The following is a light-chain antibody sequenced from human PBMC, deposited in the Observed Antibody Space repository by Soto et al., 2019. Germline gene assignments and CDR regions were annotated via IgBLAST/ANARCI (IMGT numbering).Light chain of an antibody. CDR3: QQYGWT. V-gene: IGKV3-20*01. Sequence: EIVLTQSPGTLSLSPGERATLSCRASQSVSSSYLAWYQQKPGQAPRLLIYGASSRATGIPDRFSGSGSGTDFTLTISRLEAEDFAVYYCQQYGWTFAQGTKVEIK. J-gene: IGKJ1*01. CDR1: QSVSSSY. CDR2: GAS.